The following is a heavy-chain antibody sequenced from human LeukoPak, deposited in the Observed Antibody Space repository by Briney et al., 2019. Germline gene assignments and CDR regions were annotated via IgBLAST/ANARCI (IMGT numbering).Heavy chain of an antibody. CDR3: ARDHLTIFGVVRSYGMDV. J-gene: IGHJ6*02. CDR1: GFTFSSYS. D-gene: IGHD3-3*01. Sequence: HPGGSLRLSCAASGFTFSSYSMNWVRQAPGKGLEWVSYVSSSSSTIYYADSVKGRFTISRDNAKNSLYLQMNSLRDEDTAVYYCARDHLTIFGVVRSYGMDVWGQGTTVTVSS. CDR2: VSSSSSTI. V-gene: IGHV3-48*02.